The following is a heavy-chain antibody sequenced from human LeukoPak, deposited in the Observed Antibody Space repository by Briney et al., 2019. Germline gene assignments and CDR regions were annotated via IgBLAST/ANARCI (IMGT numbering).Heavy chain of an antibody. CDR1: GFTFSSYW. CDR3: AKDHSSSGYIDAFDI. V-gene: IGHV3-7*03. J-gene: IGHJ3*02. D-gene: IGHD3-22*01. CDR2: IKQDGSEK. Sequence: SGGSLRLSCAASGFTFSSYWMSWVRQAPGKGLEWVANIKQDGSEKYYVDSVKGRFTISRDNAKNSLYLQMNSLRAEDTAVYYCAKDHSSSGYIDAFDIWGQGTMVTVSS.